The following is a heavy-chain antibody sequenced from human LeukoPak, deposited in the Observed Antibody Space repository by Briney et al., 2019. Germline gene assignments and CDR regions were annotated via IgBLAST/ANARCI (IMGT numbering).Heavy chain of an antibody. V-gene: IGHV3-23*01. CDR2: ISGSGGST. CDR3: ADSLLWFGEPQYFDY. CDR1: GFTFSSYA. J-gene: IGHJ4*02. D-gene: IGHD3-10*01. Sequence: PGGSLRLSCAASGFTFSSYAMSWVRQAPGKGLEWVSAISGSGGSTYYADSVKGRFTISRDNSKNTLYLQMNSLRAEDTAVYYCADSLLWFGEPQYFDYWGQGTLVTVSS.